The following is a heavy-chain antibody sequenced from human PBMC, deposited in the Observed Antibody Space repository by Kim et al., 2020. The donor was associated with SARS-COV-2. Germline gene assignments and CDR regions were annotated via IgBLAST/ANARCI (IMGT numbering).Heavy chain of an antibody. CDR3: ARSLVGAPNWFDP. Sequence: YAVSVKSRIAMNPDTSKNQFSLQLNSVTPEDTAVYYCARSLVGAPNWFDPWGQGTLVTVSS. D-gene: IGHD1-26*01. V-gene: IGHV6-1*01. J-gene: IGHJ5*02.